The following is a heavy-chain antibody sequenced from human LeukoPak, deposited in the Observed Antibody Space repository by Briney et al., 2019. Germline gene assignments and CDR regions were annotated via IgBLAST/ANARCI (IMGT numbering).Heavy chain of an antibody. J-gene: IGHJ4*02. V-gene: IGHV1-24*01. CDR1: GYTLTELS. CDR3: ATQTQRYCSGGSCLDY. Sequence: ASVKVPCKVSGYTLTELSMHWVRQAPGKGLEWMGGFDPEDGETIYAQKFQGRVTMTGNTSTDTAYMELSSLRSEDTAVYYCATQTQRYCSGGSCLDYWGQGTLVTVSS. CDR2: FDPEDGET. D-gene: IGHD2-15*01.